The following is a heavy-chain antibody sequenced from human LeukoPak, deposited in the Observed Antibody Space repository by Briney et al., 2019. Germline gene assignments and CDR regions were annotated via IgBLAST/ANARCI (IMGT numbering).Heavy chain of an antibody. J-gene: IGHJ3*02. CDR3: ARGASVVPGIDNAFDI. V-gene: IGHV3-21*01. CDR1: GFTFSSYS. Sequence: GGSLRLSCAASGFTFSSYSMNWVRKAPGKGLEWVSSISTSSSYINYADSVKGRFTISRDNAKKSLYLQMNSLRADDTALYYCARGASVVPGIDNAFDIWGQGTMVTVSS. CDR2: ISTSSSYI. D-gene: IGHD6-19*01.